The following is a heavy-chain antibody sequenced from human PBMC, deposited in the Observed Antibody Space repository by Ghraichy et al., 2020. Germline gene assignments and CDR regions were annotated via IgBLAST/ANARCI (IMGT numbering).Heavy chain of an antibody. Sequence: SQTLSLTCAISGDSVFSNSAAWNWIRQSPSRGLEWLGRTYYRSKWYNDYAVSVRSRITINPDTSKNQFSLQLNSVTPEDTAVYYCARDKNLYSSSSRWLDAFDIWGQGTVVTVSS. CDR3: ARDKNLYSSSSRWLDAFDI. D-gene: IGHD6-6*01. J-gene: IGHJ3*02. CDR1: GDSVFSNSAA. V-gene: IGHV6-1*01. CDR2: TYYRSKWYN.